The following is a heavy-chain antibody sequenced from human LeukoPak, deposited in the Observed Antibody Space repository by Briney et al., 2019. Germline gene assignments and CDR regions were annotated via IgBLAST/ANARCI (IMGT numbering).Heavy chain of an antibody. CDR1: GGTFSSYA. CDR2: IIPIFGTA. J-gene: IGHJ4*02. D-gene: IGHD3-3*01. Sequence: SVKVSCKASGGTFSSYAISWVRQAPGQGLEWMGGIIPIFGTANYAQKFQGRVTITTDESTSTAYMELSSLRSEDTAVYYCARGRHYDFWSGHVAHYFDYWGQGTLVTVSS. CDR3: ARGRHYDFWSGHVAHYFDY. V-gene: IGHV1-69*05.